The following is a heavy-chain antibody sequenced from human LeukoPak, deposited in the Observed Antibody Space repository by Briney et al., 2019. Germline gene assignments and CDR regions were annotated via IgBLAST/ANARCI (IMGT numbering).Heavy chain of an antibody. Sequence: SETLSLTCTVSGGSISSYYWSWIRQPAGKGLEWIGRIYTSGSTNYNPSLKSRVTMSVDTSKNQFSLKLSSVTAADTAVYYCAGSVVVVAANYYYYYYMDVWGKGTTVTVSS. CDR2: IYTSGST. CDR3: AGSVVVVAANYYYYYYMDV. V-gene: IGHV4-4*07. D-gene: IGHD2-15*01. J-gene: IGHJ6*03. CDR1: GGSISSYY.